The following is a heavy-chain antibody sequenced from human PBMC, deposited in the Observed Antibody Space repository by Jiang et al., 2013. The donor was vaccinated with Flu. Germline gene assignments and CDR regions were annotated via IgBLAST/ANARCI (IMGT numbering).Heavy chain of an antibody. Sequence: MHWVRQAPGKGRGMVAIIWYDGSKKFYTDSVTGRFTISRDNSNNTVYLQMDSLRAEDTAVYYCARDNDADWYFDLWGRGTLVTVSS. D-gene: IGHD1-1*01. V-gene: IGHV3-33*01. CDR3: ARDNDADWYFDL. CDR2: IWYDGSKK. J-gene: IGHJ2*01.